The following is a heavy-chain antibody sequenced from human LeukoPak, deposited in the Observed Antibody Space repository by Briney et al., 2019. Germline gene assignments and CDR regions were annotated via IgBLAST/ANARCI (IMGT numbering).Heavy chain of an antibody. V-gene: IGHV4-59*12. CDR3: ARRSVGATRGLVY. D-gene: IGHD1-26*01. J-gene: IGHJ4*02. CDR2: IYYSGST. Sequence: SETLSLTCTVSGGSISSYYWSWIRQPPGKGLEWIGYIYYSGSTNYNPSLKSRVTISVDTSKNQFSLKLSSVTAADTAVYYCARRSVGATRGLVYWGQGTLVTVSS. CDR1: GGSISSYY.